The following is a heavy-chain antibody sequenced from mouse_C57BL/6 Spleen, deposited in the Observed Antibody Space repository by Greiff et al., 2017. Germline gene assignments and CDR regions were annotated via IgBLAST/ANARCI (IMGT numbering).Heavy chain of an antibody. D-gene: IGHD1-1*01. Sequence: QVQLQQPGAELVKPGASVKLSCKASGYTFTSYWMPWVKQRPGRGLEWIGRIDPNSGGTKYNEKFKSKATLTVDTASSTAYMQLSRLTSEDSAVYYWARDYYGSSYVGYWYFDVRGTGTTVTVSS. CDR2: IDPNSGGT. CDR1: GYTFTSYW. J-gene: IGHJ1*03. CDR3: ARDYYGSSYVGYWYFDV. V-gene: IGHV1-72*01.